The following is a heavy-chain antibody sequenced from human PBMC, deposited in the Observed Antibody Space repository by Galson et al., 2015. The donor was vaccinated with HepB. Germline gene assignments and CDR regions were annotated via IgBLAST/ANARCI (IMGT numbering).Heavy chain of an antibody. CDR2: IKQDGSET. CDR1: GFTFSSYW. D-gene: IGHD6-13*01. CDR3: ARDSSSWYYYYGMDV. J-gene: IGHJ6*02. V-gene: IGHV3-7*03. Sequence: SLRLSCAASGFTFSSYWMSWVRQAPGKGLEWVANIKQDGSETYYVDSVKGRFTISRDNAKNSLYLQMNSLRAEDTAVYYCARDSSSWYYYYGMDVWGQGTTVTVSS.